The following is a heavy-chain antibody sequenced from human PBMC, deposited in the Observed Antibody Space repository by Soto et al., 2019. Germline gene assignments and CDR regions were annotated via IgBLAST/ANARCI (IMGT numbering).Heavy chain of an antibody. CDR1: GFTFNTYG. CDR2: TSYDGSNK. Sequence: QVQLVESGGGVVQPGRSLRLSCAASGFTFNTYGMHWVRQAPGKGLEWVAVTSYDGSNKYYADSVKGRFTISRANAKNTLYVEMNSLRAEDTAVYYCVKGATGGPRGYFDLWGRGTLVTVSS. J-gene: IGHJ2*01. D-gene: IGHD3-16*01. V-gene: IGHV3-30*18. CDR3: VKGATGGPRGYFDL.